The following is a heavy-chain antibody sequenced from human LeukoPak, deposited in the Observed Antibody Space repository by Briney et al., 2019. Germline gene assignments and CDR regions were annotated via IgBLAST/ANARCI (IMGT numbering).Heavy chain of an antibody. J-gene: IGHJ1*01. CDR3: ARVGCSGGSCYSSADF. V-gene: IGHV1-18*01. CDR2: SSGYNGNT. D-gene: IGHD2-15*01. Sequence: GSAVKVSCMTSGYTFTRYGISWVRQTAGQGRDWMGWSSGYNGNTNYAQKFQGRVTLTTDTSTSTADMELRTLRPDDTAVYYCARVGCSGGSCYSSADFWGQGTLVTVSS. CDR1: GYTFTRYG.